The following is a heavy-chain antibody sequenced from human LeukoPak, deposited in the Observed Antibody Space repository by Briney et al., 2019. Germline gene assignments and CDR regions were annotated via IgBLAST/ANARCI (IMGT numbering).Heavy chain of an antibody. CDR3: AISPIYYYYGRDV. J-gene: IGHJ6*02. Sequence: ASVKVSCKASGYTFTGYYMHWVRQAPGQGLEWMGWINPNSGGTNYAQKFQGRVTMTRDTSISTAYMELSRLRSDDTAVYYCAISPIYYYYGRDVWGQGTTVTVSS. CDR2: INPNSGGT. D-gene: IGHD3-3*02. CDR1: GYTFTGYY. V-gene: IGHV1-2*02.